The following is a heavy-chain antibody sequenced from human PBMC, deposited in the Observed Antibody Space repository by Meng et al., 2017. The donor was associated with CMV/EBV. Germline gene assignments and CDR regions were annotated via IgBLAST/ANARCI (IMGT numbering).Heavy chain of an antibody. CDR1: GFTFRSSW. CDR3: ARDKGSTGPPFDY. D-gene: IGHD2-2*01. J-gene: IGHJ4*02. V-gene: IGHV3-74*03. Sequence: CAASGFTFRSSWMHWVRRVPGKRPEWVSCLNSDGSSTTYLDSVKGRFTISRDNAKNTLYLQMNSLRAEDTAVYYCARDKGSTGPPFDYWGQGTLVTVSS. CDR2: LNSDGSST.